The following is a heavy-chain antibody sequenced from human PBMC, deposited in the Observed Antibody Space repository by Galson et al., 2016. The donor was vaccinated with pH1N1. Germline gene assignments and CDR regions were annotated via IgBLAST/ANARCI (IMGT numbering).Heavy chain of an antibody. CDR1: GFTFSDYG. CDR3: AKASGDSFFGAGSYVYLGN. V-gene: IGHV3-30*02. J-gene: IGHJ4*02. D-gene: IGHD3-10*01. Sequence: SLRLSCAASGFTFSDYGMHWVRQAPGKGLTWVAFIRYDGSSKYYADSVKGRFTVSRDNSKNTLYLQMNSLRSEDTAVYYCAKASGDSFFGAGSYVYLGNWGQGTLVTVSS. CDR2: IRYDGSSK.